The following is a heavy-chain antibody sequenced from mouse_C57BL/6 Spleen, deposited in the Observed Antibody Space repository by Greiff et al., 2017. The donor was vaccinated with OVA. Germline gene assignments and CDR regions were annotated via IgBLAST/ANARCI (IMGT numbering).Heavy chain of an antibody. CDR3: ARTLYYAMDY. J-gene: IGHJ4*01. V-gene: IGHV1-64*01. CDR1: GYTFTSYW. Sequence: QVQLQQPGAELVKPGASVKLSCKASGYTFTSYWMHWVKQRPGQGLEWIGMIHPNSGSTNYNETFKSQATLTVDKSSSTAYMQLSSLTSEDSAVYYCARTLYYAMDYWGQGTSVTVSS. CDR2: IHPNSGST.